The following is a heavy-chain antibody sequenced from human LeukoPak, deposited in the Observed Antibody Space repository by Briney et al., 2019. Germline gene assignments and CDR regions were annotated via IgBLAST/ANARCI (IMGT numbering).Heavy chain of an antibody. CDR1: GYSISSGYY. CDR2: IYHSGST. Sequence: PSETLSLTCTVSGYSISSGYYWGWIRQPPGKGLEWIGSIYHSGSTYYNPSLKSRVTISVDTSKNQFSLKLSSVTAADTAVYYCARDNIVVVAATKAYYFDYWGQGTLVTVSS. J-gene: IGHJ4*02. CDR3: ARDNIVVVAATKAYYFDY. V-gene: IGHV4-38-2*02. D-gene: IGHD2-15*01.